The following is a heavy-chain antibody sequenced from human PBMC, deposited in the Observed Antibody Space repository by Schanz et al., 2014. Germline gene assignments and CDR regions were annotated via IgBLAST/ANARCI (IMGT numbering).Heavy chain of an antibody. CDR3: ASGVHVSSLQKGLQF. CDR1: EYSFTSYS. CDR2: INTGSGDT. V-gene: IGHV1-3*04. D-gene: IGHD3-10*01. J-gene: IGHJ1*01. Sequence: QVHLVQSGAEVKRPGASVKVSCKASEYSFTSYSMHWVRQAPGQRLEWMGWINTGSGDTKYSQNFQGRVTITRDTSASTAYMELSSLRSEDTAVYSCASGVHVSSLQKGLQFWGRGTLXIVSS.